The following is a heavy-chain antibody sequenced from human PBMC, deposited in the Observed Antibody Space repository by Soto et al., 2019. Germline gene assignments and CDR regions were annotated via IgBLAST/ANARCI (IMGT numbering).Heavy chain of an antibody. CDR2: IWYDGSNK. V-gene: IGHV3-33*01. CDR1: GFTFSSYG. Sequence: QVQLVESGRGVVQPGRSLRLSCAASGFTFSSYGMHWVRQAPGKGLEWVAVIWYDGSNKYYADSVKGRFTISRDNSKNTLYLQRNSRRAEDTAVYYCARETSYYDFWSGYYRDAFDIWGQGTMVTVSS. D-gene: IGHD3-3*01. J-gene: IGHJ3*02. CDR3: ARETSYYDFWSGYYRDAFDI.